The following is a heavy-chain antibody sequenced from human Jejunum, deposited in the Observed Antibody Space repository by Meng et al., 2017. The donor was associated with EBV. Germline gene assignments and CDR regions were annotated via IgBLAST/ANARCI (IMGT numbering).Heavy chain of an antibody. D-gene: IGHD1-26*01. CDR3: ARDQNGSYFDY. CDR1: RGAVSRGRSY. J-gene: IGHJ4*02. CDR2: IYNSESN. V-gene: IGHV4-61*01. Sequence: GHMQGTGPGLVKPAENLSPTSCRARGAVSRGRSYWRWIRQPPGKGLEWIGYIYNSESNNNKSSLKDRVTTTADTSKSKLTLRLSAVTAADTAVYYCARDQNGSYFDYWGQGTLVTVSS.